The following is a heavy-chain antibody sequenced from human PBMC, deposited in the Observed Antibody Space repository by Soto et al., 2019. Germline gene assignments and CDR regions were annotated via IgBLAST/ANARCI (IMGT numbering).Heavy chain of an antibody. V-gene: IGHV1-8*01. Sequence: ASVKGSCKASRYTFTSYDMNWVRQATEQGLEWMGFMNPNSGNTGYAQKFQGRITMTRNTPISTAYMELSSLRSEDTAVYYCARAIYKSPLGSTPRMIVVVPPPGDVWGQGTTVTVSS. D-gene: IGHD3-22*01. CDR1: RYTFTSYD. CDR2: MNPNSGNT. CDR3: ARAIYKSPLGSTPRMIVVVPPPGDV. J-gene: IGHJ6*02.